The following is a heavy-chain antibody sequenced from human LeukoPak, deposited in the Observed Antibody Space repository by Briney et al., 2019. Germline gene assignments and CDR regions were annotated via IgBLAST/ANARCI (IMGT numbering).Heavy chain of an antibody. Sequence: GGSLRLSCAASGFTFSGFAMSWIRQAPGKGLEWVAFIRYDGSNKYYADSVKGRFTISRDNSKNTLYLQMNSLRAEDTAVYYCAKDRYGDYDGSSVLDYWGQGTLVTVSS. CDR2: IRYDGSNK. CDR1: GFTFSGFA. D-gene: IGHD4-17*01. J-gene: IGHJ4*02. V-gene: IGHV3-30*02. CDR3: AKDRYGDYDGSSVLDY.